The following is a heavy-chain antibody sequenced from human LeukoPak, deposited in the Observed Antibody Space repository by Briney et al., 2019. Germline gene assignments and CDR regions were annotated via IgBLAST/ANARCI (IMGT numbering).Heavy chain of an antibody. CDR3: AKYGTVVAGKGLPDW. CDR2: ISGNAVGT. CDR1: GFTFSNYG. D-gene: IGHD6-19*01. J-gene: IGHJ4*02. V-gene: IGHV3-23*01. Sequence: GRSLRLSCAASGFTFSNYGMSWVRQAPGKGLEWVSSISGNAVGTYYADSVKGRFTISRDNSKNTLYLQMNSLRAEDTAVYYCAKYGTVVAGKGLPDWWGQGTLVTVSS.